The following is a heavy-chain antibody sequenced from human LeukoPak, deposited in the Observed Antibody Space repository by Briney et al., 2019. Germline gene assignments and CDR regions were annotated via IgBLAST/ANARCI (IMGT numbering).Heavy chain of an antibody. J-gene: IGHJ3*01. CDR3: AKRSEMTTIIPIHSFDL. CDR2: IRFDGTNT. V-gene: IGHV3-30*02. CDR1: GFTFSDYG. D-gene: IGHD5-24*01. Sequence: PGGSLRLSCAAPGFTFSDYGMHWVRQAPGKGLEWVAFIRFDGTNTYYANSVKGRFTISRDNSKNTLYLQMNSLRAEDTAVYYCAKRSEMTTIIPIHSFDLWGQGTMVTVSS.